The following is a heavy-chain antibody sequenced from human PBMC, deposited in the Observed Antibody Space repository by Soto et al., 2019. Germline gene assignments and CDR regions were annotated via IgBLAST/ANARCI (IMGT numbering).Heavy chain of an antibody. CDR3: AVLIEFRSSSCFDY. J-gene: IGHJ4*02. CDR2: IYWDDDN. CDR1: GFSLSTSGVG. Sequence: SGPTLVNPTQTLTLTCTFSGFSLSTSGVGVGWIRQPPGKALEWLALIYWDDDNRYSPSLQSRLTITKDTSKNQVVLTMTNMDPVDTATYYCAVLIEFRSSSCFDYWGQGTLVTVS. V-gene: IGHV2-5*02. D-gene: IGHD6-6*01.